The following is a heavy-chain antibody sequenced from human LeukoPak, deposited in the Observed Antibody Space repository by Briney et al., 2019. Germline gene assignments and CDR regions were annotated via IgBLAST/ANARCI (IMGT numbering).Heavy chain of an antibody. Sequence: HAGRSLRLSCSASAFILSKYWMHWVRQAPGKGPVWVSRINVDGSSTTYADSVKGRFTISRDNAKNLLYLQMNNLRAEDTAVYYCARDRADDDSSGYIYRDFAYWGQGNLVTVSP. D-gene: IGHD3-22*01. CDR2: INVDGSST. CDR1: AFILSKYW. J-gene: IGHJ4*02. CDR3: ARDRADDDSSGYIYRDFAY. V-gene: IGHV3-74*01.